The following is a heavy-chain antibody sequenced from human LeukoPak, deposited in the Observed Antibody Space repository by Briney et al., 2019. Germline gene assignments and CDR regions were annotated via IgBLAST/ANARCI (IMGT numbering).Heavy chain of an antibody. Sequence: GGSLRLSCAASGFTFSSYGMHWVRQAPGKGLEWVAVISYDGSNKYYADSVKGRFTISRDNSKNTLYLQMNSLRAEDTAVYYCAKLDDSSRSFQPWGQGTLVTASS. CDR3: AKLDDSSRSFQP. V-gene: IGHV3-30*18. CDR1: GFTFSSYG. D-gene: IGHD3-22*01. CDR2: ISYDGSNK. J-gene: IGHJ1*01.